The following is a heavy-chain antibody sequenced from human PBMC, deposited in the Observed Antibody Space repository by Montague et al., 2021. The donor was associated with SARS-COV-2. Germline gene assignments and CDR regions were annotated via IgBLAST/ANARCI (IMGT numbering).Heavy chain of an antibody. J-gene: IGHJ3*01. V-gene: IGHV4-34*01. D-gene: IGHD3-3*01. CDR1: GGSFSGYY. CDR3: ARGQVTILGVLIMLPAAGAVEV. CDR2: INDRGST. Sequence: SETLSLTCAVSGGSFSGYYWTWIRQPPGKGLEWVGEINDRGSTNYNPSFESRLTMSVDTSKNQFSLRLKSVSAADTAVYYCARGQVTILGVLIMLPAAGAVEVWGQGTTVTVSS.